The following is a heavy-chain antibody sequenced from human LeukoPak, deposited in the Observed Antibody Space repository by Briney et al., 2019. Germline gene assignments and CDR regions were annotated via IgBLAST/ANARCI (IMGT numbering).Heavy chain of an antibody. CDR1: GFTFSSYA. V-gene: IGHV3-30-3*01. CDR3: ARALYWGTLYSSSRKGVFDL. CDR2: ISYDGSNK. Sequence: GGSLRLSCAASGFTFSSYAMHWVRQAPGKGLEWVAVISYDGSNKYYADSVKGRFTISRDNSKNTLYLQMNSLRAEDTAVYYCARALYWGTLYSSSRKGVFDLWGRGTLVTVSS. D-gene: IGHD6-13*01. J-gene: IGHJ2*01.